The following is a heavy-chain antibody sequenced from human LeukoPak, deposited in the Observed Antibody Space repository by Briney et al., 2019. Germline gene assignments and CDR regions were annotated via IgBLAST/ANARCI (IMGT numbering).Heavy chain of an antibody. D-gene: IGHD6-13*01. Sequence: GGSLRLSRAASGFTFRNYWMFWVRQAPGKGLVWVSSLNNDGSSTNYADSVKGRFTISRDNAKNTLYLQMNSLRADDTAVYYCVRDGSIWSFDYWGQGALVTASS. V-gene: IGHV3-74*01. J-gene: IGHJ4*02. CDR3: VRDGSIWSFDY. CDR1: GFTFRNYW. CDR2: LNNDGSST.